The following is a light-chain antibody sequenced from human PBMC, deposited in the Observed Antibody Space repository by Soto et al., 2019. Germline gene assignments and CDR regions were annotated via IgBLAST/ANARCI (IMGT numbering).Light chain of an antibody. CDR2: GAS. Sequence: DIQLTQSPSFLSASVGDRVTITCRASQDISTDLAWYQQKPGKAPKLLIYGASTLQSGVPSRFSGSESGTEFTLTISGLQPEDFATYYCQQLNTHFGPGTKVDIK. CDR1: QDISTD. CDR3: QQLNTH. J-gene: IGKJ3*01. V-gene: IGKV1-9*01.